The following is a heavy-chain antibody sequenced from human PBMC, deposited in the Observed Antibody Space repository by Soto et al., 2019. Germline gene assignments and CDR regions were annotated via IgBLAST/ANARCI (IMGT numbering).Heavy chain of an antibody. CDR1: GYTFTSYY. CDR3: ARESDTAMPLLRGSAFDI. Sequence: QVQLVQSGAEVKKPGASVKVSCKASGYTFTSYYMHWVRQAPGQGLEWMGIINPSGGSTSYAQKFQGRVTMTRDTSTSTVYMELSSLRSEDTAVYYCARESDTAMPLLRGSAFDIWGQGTMVTVSS. D-gene: IGHD5-18*01. CDR2: INPSGGST. J-gene: IGHJ3*02. V-gene: IGHV1-46*01.